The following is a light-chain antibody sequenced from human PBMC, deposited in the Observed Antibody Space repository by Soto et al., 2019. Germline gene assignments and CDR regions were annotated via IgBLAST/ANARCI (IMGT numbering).Light chain of an antibody. CDR2: ENS. CDR1: KLENRY. Sequence: SYELTQSPSVSVSPGQTASITCSGDKLENRYACWYQQKPGQSPVVVIYENSERPSGIPERFSASKSGNTATLTISGTQVMDEADYYCQAWDTSTVVFGGGTKLTVL. CDR3: QAWDTSTVV. J-gene: IGLJ2*01. V-gene: IGLV3-1*01.